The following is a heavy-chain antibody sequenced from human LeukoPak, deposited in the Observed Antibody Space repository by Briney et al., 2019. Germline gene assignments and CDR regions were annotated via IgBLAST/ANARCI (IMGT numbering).Heavy chain of an antibody. V-gene: IGHV3-74*01. CDR1: GFTFSSYW. CDR2: INSDGSNT. Sequence: PGGSLRLSCAASGFTFSSYWMHWVRQAPGKGLVGVSRINSDGSNTIYADSVKGRFTISRDNAKNTLHLQINSLRAEDTAVYYCARDGYSYGYGAFDIWGQGTMGTV. CDR3: ARDGYSYGYGAFDI. J-gene: IGHJ3*02. D-gene: IGHD5-18*01.